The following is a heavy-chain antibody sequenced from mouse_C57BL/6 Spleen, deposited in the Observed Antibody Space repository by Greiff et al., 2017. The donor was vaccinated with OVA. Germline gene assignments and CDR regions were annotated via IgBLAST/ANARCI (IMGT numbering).Heavy chain of an antibody. CDR3: ARARPSLYYCSPFDV. CDR2: IYPGSGST. D-gene: IGHD1-1*01. V-gene: IGHV1-55*01. CDR1: GYTFTSYW. J-gene: IGHJ1*03. Sequence: QVQLQQPGAELVKPGASVKMSCKASGYTFTSYWITWVKQRPGQGLEWIGDIYPGSGSTNYNEKFKSKATLTVDTSSSTAYMQLSSLTSEDSAVYYCARARPSLYYCSPFDVWGTGTTVTVSS.